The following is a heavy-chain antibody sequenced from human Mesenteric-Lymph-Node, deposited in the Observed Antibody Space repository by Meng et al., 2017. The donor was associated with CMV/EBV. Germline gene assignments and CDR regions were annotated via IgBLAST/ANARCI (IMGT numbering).Heavy chain of an antibody. CDR1: GGSFSGYY. V-gene: IGHV4-34*01. Sequence: VRLPRWGEGLLKPSETLSVTCAVYGGSFSGYYWNWIRQSPEKGLEWIGEINHSGSTTYNPSFTSRIIISVDTSTNQISLNMSSVTAADTAVYYCARGSSYDILTGYFDYWGQGALVTVSS. J-gene: IGHJ4*02. CDR2: INHSGST. D-gene: IGHD3-9*01. CDR3: ARGSSYDILTGYFDY.